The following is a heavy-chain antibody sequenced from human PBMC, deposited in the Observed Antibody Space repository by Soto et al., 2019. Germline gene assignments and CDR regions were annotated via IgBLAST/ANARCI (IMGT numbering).Heavy chain of an antibody. D-gene: IGHD6-13*01. CDR3: ARKSPAGQADWYFDL. CDR1: GGSISSYY. CDR2: IYYSGST. J-gene: IGHJ2*01. Sequence: QVQLQESGPGLVKPSETLSLTCTVSGGSISSYYWSWIRQPPGKGLEWIGYIYYSGSTNYNPSLKSRVTISVDTSKNQFSLKLSSVTAADTAVYYCARKSPAGQADWYFDLWGRGTLVTVSS. V-gene: IGHV4-59*08.